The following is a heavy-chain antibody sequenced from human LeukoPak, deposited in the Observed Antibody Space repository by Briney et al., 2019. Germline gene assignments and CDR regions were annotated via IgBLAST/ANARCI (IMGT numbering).Heavy chain of an antibody. CDR2: ISSSSSYI. CDR3: ARDSSSWSTYWFDP. D-gene: IGHD6-13*01. V-gene: IGHV3-21*01. J-gene: IGHJ5*02. CDR1: GFTFRSYS. Sequence: GGSLRLSCAASGFTFRSYSMNWVRQAPGKGLEWVSSISSSSSYIYYADSVKGRFTISRDNAKNSLYLQMNSLRAEDTAVYYCARDSSSWSTYWFDPWGQGTLVTVSS.